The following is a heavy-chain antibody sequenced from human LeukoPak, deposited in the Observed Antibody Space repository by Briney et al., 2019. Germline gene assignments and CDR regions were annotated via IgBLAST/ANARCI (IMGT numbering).Heavy chain of an antibody. Sequence: PSETLSLTCTVSGGSISSSSYYWGWIRQPPGKGLEWIGSIYYSGSTYYNPSLKSRVTISVDTSKNQFSLKLSSVTAADTAVYYCARNSGPGNSSSWYWEVWFDPWGQGTLVTVSS. CDR3: ARNSGPGNSSSWYWEVWFDP. D-gene: IGHD6-13*01. CDR2: IYYSGST. J-gene: IGHJ5*02. V-gene: IGHV4-39*01. CDR1: GGSISSSSYY.